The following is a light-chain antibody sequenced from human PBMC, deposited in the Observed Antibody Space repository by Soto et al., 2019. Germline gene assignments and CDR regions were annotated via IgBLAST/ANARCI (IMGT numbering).Light chain of an antibody. CDR2: GAS. V-gene: IGKV3-20*01. CDR1: QSVSSSY. CDR3: QQYGSSPRT. J-gene: IGKJ1*01. Sequence: EIVLTQSPGTLSLSPGARAPLSCRASQSVSSSYLAWYQQKPGQAPRLLIYGASTRATGIPARFSGSGSGTEFTLTISRLEPEDFAVYYCQQYGSSPRTFGQGTKVDIK.